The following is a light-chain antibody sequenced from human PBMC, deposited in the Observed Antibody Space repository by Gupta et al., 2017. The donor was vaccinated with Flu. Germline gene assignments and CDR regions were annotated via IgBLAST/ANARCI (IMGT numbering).Light chain of an antibody. J-gene: IGKJ4*01. CDR3: QQDNLYPLT. CDR2: KVS. Sequence: DIQMTQSPSTLSASVGDRVTVTCRASQNISVWLAWFQQKPGKAPKLLIYKVSNLQSGVPSRFSGGGSGTEFTLTISTLQPDDFATYYCQQDNLYPLTFGGGTTVE. V-gene: IGKV1-5*03. CDR1: QNISVW.